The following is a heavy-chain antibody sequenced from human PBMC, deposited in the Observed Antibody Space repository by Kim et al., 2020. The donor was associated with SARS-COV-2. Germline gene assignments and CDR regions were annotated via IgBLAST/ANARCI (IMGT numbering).Heavy chain of an antibody. D-gene: IGHD3-22*01. J-gene: IGHJ4*02. CDR3: ARDLQDSSGYYLGY. Sequence: AQKFQGRVTMTRDTSTSTVYMELSSLRSEDTAVYYCARDLQDSSGYYLGYWGQGTLVTVSS. V-gene: IGHV1-46*01.